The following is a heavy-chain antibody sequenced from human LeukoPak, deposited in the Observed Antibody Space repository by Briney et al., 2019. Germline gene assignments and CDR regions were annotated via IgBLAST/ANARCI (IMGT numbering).Heavy chain of an antibody. CDR3: AKDLAGVRRAEYFQH. CDR1: GFFFDKFA. V-gene: IGHV3-23*01. CDR2: ISGSGGST. J-gene: IGHJ1*01. Sequence: GGSLRLSCAASGFFFDKFAMSWVRQAPGKGLEWVSAISGSGGSTYYADSVKGRFTISRDNSKNTLYLQMNSLRAEDTAVYYCAKDLAGVRRAEYFQHWGQGTLVTVSS. D-gene: IGHD6-19*01.